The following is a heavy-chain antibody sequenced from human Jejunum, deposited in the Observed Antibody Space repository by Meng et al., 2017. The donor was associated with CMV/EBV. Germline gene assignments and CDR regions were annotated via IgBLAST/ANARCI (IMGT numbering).Heavy chain of an antibody. CDR3: AKDRVGAAKDFDY. CDR2: MNTKTGNT. Sequence: KASGYTFTTYDINWVRQDPGQGLEWMGWMNTKTGNTTYAQGFTGRFVFSLDTSVSTAYLQIESLKAEDTAVYYCAKDRVGAAKDFDYWGQGTLVTVSS. J-gene: IGHJ4*02. D-gene: IGHD2-15*01. V-gene: IGHV7-4-1*01. CDR1: GYTFTTYD.